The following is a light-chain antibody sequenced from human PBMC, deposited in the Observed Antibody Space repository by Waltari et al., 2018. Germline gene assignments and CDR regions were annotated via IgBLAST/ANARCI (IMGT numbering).Light chain of an antibody. V-gene: IGLV1-47*01. CDR2: RNN. J-gene: IGLJ3*02. CDR1: SSNIGHNY. CDR3: AAWDDSLSGWV. Sequence: QSVLTQPPSASGTPGQGVTISCSGISSNIGHNYVYWYQQFPGTSPKLLIHRNNQRPSGVPDRFSGSKSGTSAFLVISGLRSEDEADYHCAAWDDSLSGWVFGGGTKLTVL.